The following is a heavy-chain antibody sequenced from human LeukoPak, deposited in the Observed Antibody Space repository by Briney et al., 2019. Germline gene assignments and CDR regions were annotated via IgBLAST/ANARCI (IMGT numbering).Heavy chain of an antibody. V-gene: IGHV4-61*08. CDR3: ARDVGHYGSGTPTGGAFDI. D-gene: IGHD3-10*01. CDR1: GGSISSGGYY. Sequence: SETLSLTCTVSGGSISSGGYYWSWIRQHPGKGLEWIGYIYYSGSTYYNPSLKSRVTISVDTSKNQFSLKLSSVTAADTAVYYCARDVGHYGSGTPTGGAFDIWGQGTMVTVSS. J-gene: IGHJ3*02. CDR2: IYYSGST.